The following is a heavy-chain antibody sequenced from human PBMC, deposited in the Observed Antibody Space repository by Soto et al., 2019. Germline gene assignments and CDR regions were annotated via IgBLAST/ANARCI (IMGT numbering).Heavy chain of an antibody. CDR2: IIPILGIA. D-gene: IGHD2-15*01. J-gene: IGHJ6*03. V-gene: IGHV1-69*04. CDR1: GGTFSSYT. CDR3: ARDLNCSGGSCYSDYCYYMDV. Sequence: SVKVSCKASGGTFSSYTISWVRQAPGQGLEWMGRIIPILGIANYAQKFQGRVTITADKSTSTAYMELSSLRSEDTAVYYCARDLNCSGGSCYSDYCYYMDVWGKGTTVTVSS.